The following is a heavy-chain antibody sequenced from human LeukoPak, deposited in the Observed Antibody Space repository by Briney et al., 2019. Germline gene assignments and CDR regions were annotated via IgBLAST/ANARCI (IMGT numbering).Heavy chain of an antibody. V-gene: IGHV3-33*01. CDR3: ARDNGYSSSWSDY. CDR1: GFTFSSYG. D-gene: IGHD6-13*01. J-gene: IGHJ4*02. Sequence: GRSLRLSCAASGFTFSSYGMHWVRQAPGKGLEGVAVIWYDGSNKYYADSVKGRFTISRDNSKNTLYLQMNSLRAEDTAVYYCARDNGYSSSWSDYWGQGTLVTVSS. CDR2: IWYDGSNK.